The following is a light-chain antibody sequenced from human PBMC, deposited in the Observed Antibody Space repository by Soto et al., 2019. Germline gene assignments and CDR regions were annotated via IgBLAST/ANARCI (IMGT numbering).Light chain of an antibody. J-gene: IGKJ4*01. CDR1: QTMNGY. CDR2: ATS. CDR3: QQSYSTPLT. Sequence: DSQMTQSPSSPSASVGDRVTITCRASQTMNGYLYCYQQKPGKAPNLLIYATSSLRRGVPSRFSGSGYGTDFTLIISSLQPEDFATYYCQQSYSTPLTCAGGTRVEVK. V-gene: IGKV1-39*01.